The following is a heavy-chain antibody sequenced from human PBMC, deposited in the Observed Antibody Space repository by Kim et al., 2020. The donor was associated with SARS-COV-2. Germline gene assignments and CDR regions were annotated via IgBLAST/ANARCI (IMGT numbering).Heavy chain of an antibody. CDR3: HIFGPGAAAVGWFDP. J-gene: IGHJ5*02. Sequence: SETLSLTCTVSGGSISSSSYYWGWIRQPPGKGLEWIGSIYYSGSTYYNPSLKSRVTISVDTSKNQFSLKLSSVTAADTAVYYCHIFGPGAAAVGWFDPWGQGTLVTVSS. V-gene: IGHV4-39*01. CDR2: IYYSGST. CDR1: GGSISSSSYY. D-gene: IGHD6-13*01.